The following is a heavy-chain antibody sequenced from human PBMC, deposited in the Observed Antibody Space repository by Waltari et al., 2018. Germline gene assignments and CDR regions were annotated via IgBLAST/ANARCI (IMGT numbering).Heavy chain of an antibody. CDR2: IYYIGST. D-gene: IGHD6-25*01. V-gene: IGHV4-59*01. J-gene: IGHJ4*02. Sequence: QVQLQDSGPGPVKPSETLSLTSPVSGRSISRYYRRWLRQPPGKGLQWIGYIYYIGSTNYNPSLKSRVTISVDTSKSQFSLKLSSVTAADTAVYYCAREGYSSASFDYWGQGTLVTVSS. CDR3: AREGYSSASFDY. CDR1: GRSISRYY.